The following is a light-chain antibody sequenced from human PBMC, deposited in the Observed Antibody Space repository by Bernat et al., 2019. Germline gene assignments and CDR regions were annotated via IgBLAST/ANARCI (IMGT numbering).Light chain of an antibody. Sequence: EIVLTQSPDTLSLSPGERATLSCRASQSVGSRLAWYQQKPGQPPRLLISFGSSRATGVADRFSGSGSDTDFTLTISRLEPDDFAVYYCQQFSDSPYTFGPGTKMDFK. CDR2: FGS. CDR3: QQFSDSPYT. J-gene: IGKJ3*01. V-gene: IGKV3-20*01. CDR1: QSVGSR.